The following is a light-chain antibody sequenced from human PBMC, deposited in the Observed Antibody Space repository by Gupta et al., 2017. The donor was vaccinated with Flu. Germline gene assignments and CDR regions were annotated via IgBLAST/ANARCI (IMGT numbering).Light chain of an antibody. V-gene: IGLV3-21*02. CDR2: GDS. CDR3: QVWDSSSDHVV. CDR1: NVGSKL. Sequence: GGKNVGSKLVHWYQRKPGQAPVLVVYGDSVRPSGIPERFAGSNSGSTATLTVSRVEVGDEADYYCQVWDSSSDHVVFGGGTKLTVL. J-gene: IGLJ2*01.